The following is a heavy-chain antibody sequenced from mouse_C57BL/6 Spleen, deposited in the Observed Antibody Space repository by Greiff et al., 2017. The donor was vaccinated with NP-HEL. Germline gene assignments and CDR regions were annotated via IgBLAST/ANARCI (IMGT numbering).Heavy chain of an antibody. CDR1: GYTFTDYE. Sequence: QVQLQQSGAELVRPGASVTLSCKASGYTFTDYEMHWVKQTPVHGLEWIGAIDPETGGTAYNQKFKGKAILTADKSSSTAYMELRSLTSEDSAVYYCTGDGSSPWFAYWGQGTLVTVSA. CDR3: TGDGSSPWFAY. V-gene: IGHV1-15*01. CDR2: IDPETGGT. D-gene: IGHD1-1*01. J-gene: IGHJ3*01.